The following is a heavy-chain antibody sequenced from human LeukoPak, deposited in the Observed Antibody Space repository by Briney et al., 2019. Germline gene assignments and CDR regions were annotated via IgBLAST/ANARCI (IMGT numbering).Heavy chain of an antibody. D-gene: IGHD2-8*01. CDR3: AKDKDSTSSNGFNH. V-gene: IGHV3-23*01. Sequence: SGGSLRLSCEAPGFRFSSFAMSWVRQTPGKGLEWVSSVSSSGGIPHYADAVKGRFTISRDNSQNTLYLHMNSLRGEDTAVYYCAKDKDSTSSNGFNHWGQGTLVTVSS. CDR2: VSSSGGIP. J-gene: IGHJ4*02. CDR1: GFRFSSFA.